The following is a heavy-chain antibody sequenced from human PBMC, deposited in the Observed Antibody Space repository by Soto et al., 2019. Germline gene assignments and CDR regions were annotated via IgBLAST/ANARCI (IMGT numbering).Heavy chain of an antibody. CDR1: GFTFSSYG. Sequence: GGSLRLSCAASGFTFSSYGMHWVRQAPGKGLEWVAVIWYDGSNKYYADSVKGRFTISRDNSKNTLYLQMNSLRAEDTAVYYCARGPLTTVSTRIDYHYYSYMDVWGKGTTVTVSS. J-gene: IGHJ6*03. CDR2: IWYDGSNK. CDR3: ARGPLTTVSTRIDYHYYSYMDV. V-gene: IGHV3-33*01. D-gene: IGHD4-17*01.